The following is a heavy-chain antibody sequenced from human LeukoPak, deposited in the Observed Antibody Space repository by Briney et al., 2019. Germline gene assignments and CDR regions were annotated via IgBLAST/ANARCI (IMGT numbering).Heavy chain of an antibody. Sequence: NSSETLSLTCTVSGGSISSSSYYWGWIRQPPGKGLEWIGSIYYSGSTYYNPSLKSRVTISVDTSKNQFSLKLSSVTAADTAVYYCARRSSTIWSGPKYYFDYWGQGTLVTVSS. V-gene: IGHV4-39*01. D-gene: IGHD3-3*01. CDR2: IYYSGST. CDR3: ARRSSTIWSGPKYYFDY. J-gene: IGHJ4*02. CDR1: GGSISSSSYY.